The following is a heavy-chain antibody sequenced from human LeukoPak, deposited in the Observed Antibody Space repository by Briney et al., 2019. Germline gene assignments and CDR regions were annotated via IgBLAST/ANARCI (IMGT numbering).Heavy chain of an antibody. J-gene: IGHJ4*02. CDR2: IFASGST. CDR3: ARPYRGSHFDY. V-gene: IGHV4-4*07. D-gene: IGHD1-26*01. CDR1: GGSISTNY. Sequence: SETLSLTCTVSGGSISTNYWSWVRQPAGKGLEWIGRIFASGSTNYNPSLKSRVTMSVDTSKNQFSLNLTSVTAADTAVYYCARPYRGSHFDYWGQGTLVTVSS.